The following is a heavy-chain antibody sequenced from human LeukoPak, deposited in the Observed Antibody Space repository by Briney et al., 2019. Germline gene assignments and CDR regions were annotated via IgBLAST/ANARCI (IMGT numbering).Heavy chain of an antibody. V-gene: IGHV5-51*01. CDR1: GYNFTHYW. J-gene: IGHJ3*01. CDR3: ARPNITYYYDSSGYDGFDV. D-gene: IGHD3-22*01. Sequence: GESLKMSGKGSGYNFTHYWMAWVRQMPGKGLEGMGIIYPNDSDNRYRPSFQGQVSISADKSIHTAYLQWSSLKASDTAMYFCARPNITYYYDSSGYDGFDVWGQGTMVTVSS. CDR2: IYPNDSDN.